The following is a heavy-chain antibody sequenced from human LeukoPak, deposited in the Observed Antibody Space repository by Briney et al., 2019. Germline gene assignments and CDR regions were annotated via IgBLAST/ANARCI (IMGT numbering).Heavy chain of an antibody. D-gene: IGHD1-26*01. V-gene: IGHV3-23*01. CDR1: GFTFSSYG. CDR3: AREGVGRIGDGFDI. CDR2: ISGSGGST. J-gene: IGHJ3*02. Sequence: PGGSLRLSCAASGFTFSSYGMSWVRQAPGKGLEWVSAISGSGGSTYYADSVKGRFTISRDNAKNSLSLQMNSLRAEDTAVYYCAREGVGRIGDGFDIWGQGTMVTVSS.